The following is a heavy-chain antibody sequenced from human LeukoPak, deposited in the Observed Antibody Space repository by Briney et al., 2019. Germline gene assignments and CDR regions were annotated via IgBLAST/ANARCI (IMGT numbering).Heavy chain of an antibody. D-gene: IGHD2-15*01. CDR3: AKYARVVVVVATLNWFDP. V-gene: IGHV3-11*01. J-gene: IGHJ5*02. CDR2: ISSSDTTI. Sequence: GGSLRLSCAASGFTFSDYYMSWFRQAPGKGLEWVSYISSSDTTIYYADSVKGRFTISRDNAKNSLYLQMNSLRAEDTAVYYCAKYARVVVVVATLNWFDPWGQGTLVTVSS. CDR1: GFTFSDYY.